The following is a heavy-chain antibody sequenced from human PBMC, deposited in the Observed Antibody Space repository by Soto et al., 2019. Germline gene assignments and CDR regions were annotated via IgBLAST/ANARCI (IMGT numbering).Heavy chain of an antibody. CDR2: IIRDGSST. Sequence: EVQLVESGGGLVQPGWSLRLSCAASGFTFSSYWMHWVRQAPGKGLVWISRIIRDGSSTNYADSVKGRFTISRDNAKNTLYLEINSLRAEDTAVYFCGRGGSGIYGMDIWGQGTKVTVSS. CDR1: GFTFSSYW. J-gene: IGHJ6*02. CDR3: GRGGSGIYGMDI. D-gene: IGHD6-13*01. V-gene: IGHV3-74*01.